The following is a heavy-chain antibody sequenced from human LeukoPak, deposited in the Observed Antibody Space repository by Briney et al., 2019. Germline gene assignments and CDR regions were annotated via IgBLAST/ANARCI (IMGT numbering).Heavy chain of an antibody. CDR1: GYTFTSYD. CDR3: ARMFPMDTAMANDAFDI. D-gene: IGHD5-18*01. J-gene: IGHJ3*02. Sequence: GASVKVSCTASGYTFTSYDINWVRQATGQGLEWMGWMNPNSGNTGYAQKFQGRVTMTRNTSISTAYMELSSLRSEDTAVYYCARMFPMDTAMANDAFDIWGQGTMVTVSS. CDR2: MNPNSGNT. V-gene: IGHV1-8*01.